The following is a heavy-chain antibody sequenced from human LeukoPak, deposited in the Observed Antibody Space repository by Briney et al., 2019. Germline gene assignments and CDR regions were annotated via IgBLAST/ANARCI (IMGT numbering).Heavy chain of an antibody. V-gene: IGHV3-74*01. Sequence: GGSLRLSCAVSGFTFSSYAMSWVRQAPGKGLVWVSRINSDGSSTNYADSVKGRFTISRDNAKNTLHLQMNSLRAEDTAVYYCARGSYGSGSYYKHYFDYWGQGTLVTVSS. J-gene: IGHJ4*02. CDR2: INSDGSST. CDR3: ARGSYGSGSYYKHYFDY. CDR1: GFTFSSYA. D-gene: IGHD3-10*01.